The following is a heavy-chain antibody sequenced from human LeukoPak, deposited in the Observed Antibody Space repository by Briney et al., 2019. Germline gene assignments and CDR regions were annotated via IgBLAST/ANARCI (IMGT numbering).Heavy chain of an antibody. D-gene: IGHD3-22*01. CDR1: GYTFISYG. Sequence: ASVKVSCKASGYTFISYGISWVRQAPGQGLEWMGWISSHNGYTNYAQKFQGRVTITADKSTSTAYMELSSLRSEDTAVYYCARDLGSLPSYYDSSGPNGGYWGQGTLVTVSS. V-gene: IGHV1-18*01. CDR2: ISSHNGYT. CDR3: ARDLGSLPSYYDSSGPNGGY. J-gene: IGHJ4*02.